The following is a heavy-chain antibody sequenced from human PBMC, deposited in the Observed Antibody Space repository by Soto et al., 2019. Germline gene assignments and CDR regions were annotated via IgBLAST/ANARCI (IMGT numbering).Heavy chain of an antibody. CDR3: ARDERLLDFWSGYYSPYGMDV. J-gene: IGHJ6*02. V-gene: IGHV1-3*01. D-gene: IGHD3-3*01. CDR1: GYTFTSYA. Sequence: QVQLVQSGAEVKKPGASVKVSCKASGYTFTSYAMHWVRQAPGQRLEWMGWINAGNGNTKYSQKFQGRVTITRDTSASTAYMELSSLRSEDTAVYYCARDERLLDFWSGYYSPYGMDVWGQGTTVTVSS. CDR2: INAGNGNT.